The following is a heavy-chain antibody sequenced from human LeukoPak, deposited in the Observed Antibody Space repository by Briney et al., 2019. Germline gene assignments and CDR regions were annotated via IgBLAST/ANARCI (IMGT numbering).Heavy chain of an antibody. V-gene: IGHV4-34*01. CDR3: ASSIGYCSGGSCYSYFDY. CDR1: GGSFSGYY. J-gene: IGHJ4*02. D-gene: IGHD2-15*01. Sequence: PSETLSLTCAVYGGSFSGYYWSWIRQPPGKGLEWIGEINHSGSTNYNPSLKSRLTISVDTSKNQFSLKLSSVTAADTAVYYCASSIGYCSGGSCYSYFDYWGQGTLVTVSS. CDR2: INHSGST.